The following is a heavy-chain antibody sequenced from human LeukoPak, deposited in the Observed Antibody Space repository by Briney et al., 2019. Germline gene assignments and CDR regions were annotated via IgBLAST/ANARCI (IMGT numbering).Heavy chain of an antibody. D-gene: IGHD5-12*01. J-gene: IGHJ6*02. Sequence: PPGGSLRLSRAASGFSFSTYSMNWVRQAPGKGLEWVSYISSSSSTIYYADSVKGRFTISRDNAKNSLYLQMNSLRAEDMAVYYCARDGYHLAYYYYGMDVWGQGTTVTVSS. CDR3: ARDGYHLAYYYYGMDV. CDR2: ISSSSSTI. CDR1: GFSFSTYS. V-gene: IGHV3-48*04.